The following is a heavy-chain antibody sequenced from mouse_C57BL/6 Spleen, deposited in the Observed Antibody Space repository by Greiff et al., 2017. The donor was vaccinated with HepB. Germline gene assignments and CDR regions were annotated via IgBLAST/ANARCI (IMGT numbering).Heavy chain of an antibody. CDR3: TGAYDYYGSSYEAMDY. Sequence: EVKLMESGGGLVQPGGSVKLSCVASGFTFSNYWMNWVRQSPEKGLEWVAQIRLKSDNYATHYAESVKGRFTISRDDSKSSVYLQMNNLRAEDTGIYYCTGAYDYYGSSYEAMDYWGQGTSVTVSS. J-gene: IGHJ4*01. D-gene: IGHD1-1*01. V-gene: IGHV6-3*01. CDR2: IRLKSDNYAT. CDR1: GFTFSNYW.